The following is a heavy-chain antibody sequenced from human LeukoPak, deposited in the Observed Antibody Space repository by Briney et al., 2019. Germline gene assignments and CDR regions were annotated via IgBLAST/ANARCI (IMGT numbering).Heavy chain of an antibody. CDR3: ARENRGFDY. CDR2: INSDGINT. J-gene: IGHJ4*02. CDR1: GFTFSNYW. D-gene: IGHD3-10*01. Sequence: GGSLRLSCAASGFTFSNYWMHWVRQAPGKGLVWVSRINSDGINTSYADSVKGRFTISRDNAKNTLNLQMNSLRAEDTAVYYCARENRGFDYWGQGTLVTVSS. V-gene: IGHV3-74*01.